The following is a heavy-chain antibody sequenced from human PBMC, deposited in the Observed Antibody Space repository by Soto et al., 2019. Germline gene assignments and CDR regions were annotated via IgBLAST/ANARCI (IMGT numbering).Heavy chain of an antibody. CDR2: IYYSGST. CDR1: GGSISSSSYY. J-gene: IGHJ4*02. CDR3: ARHHYTSALDY. V-gene: IGHV4-39*01. Sequence: SETLSLTCTVSGGSISSSSYYWGWIRQPPGKGLDWIGSIYYSGSTYYNPSLKSRVTISVDTSKNQFPLKLSSVTAADTAVYYCARHHYTSALDYWGQGTLVTVSS. D-gene: IGHD6-25*01.